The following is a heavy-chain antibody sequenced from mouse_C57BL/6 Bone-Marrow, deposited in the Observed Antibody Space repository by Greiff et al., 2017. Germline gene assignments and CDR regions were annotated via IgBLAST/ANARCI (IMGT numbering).Heavy chain of an antibody. CDR1: GYTFTSYW. CDR3: ARVDDGYHWYFDV. Sequence: QVQLQQPGAELVMPGASVKLSCKASGYTFTSYWMHWVKQRPGQGLEWIGEIDPSDSYTNYNQKFKGKSTLTVDKSSSTAYMQLSSLTSEDSAVYYCARVDDGYHWYFDVWGTGTTVTVSS. CDR2: IDPSDSYT. D-gene: IGHD2-3*01. V-gene: IGHV1-69*01. J-gene: IGHJ1*03.